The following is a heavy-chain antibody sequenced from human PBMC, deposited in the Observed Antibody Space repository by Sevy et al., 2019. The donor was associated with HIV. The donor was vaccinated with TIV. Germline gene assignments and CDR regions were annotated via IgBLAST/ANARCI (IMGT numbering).Heavy chain of an antibody. D-gene: IGHD4-17*01. Sequence: GGSLRLSCSASGFTFSSYAMHWVHQAPGKGLEYVSAISSNGGSTYYADSVKGRFTISRDNSKNTLYLQMSSLRAEDTAVYYCVKDKADYGDYIYYFDYWGQGTLVTVSS. V-gene: IGHV3-64D*06. CDR3: VKDKADYGDYIYYFDY. J-gene: IGHJ4*02. CDR2: ISSNGGST. CDR1: GFTFSSYA.